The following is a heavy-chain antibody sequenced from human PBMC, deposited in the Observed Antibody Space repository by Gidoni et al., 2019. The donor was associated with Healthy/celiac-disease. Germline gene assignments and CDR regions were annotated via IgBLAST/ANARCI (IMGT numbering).Heavy chain of an antibody. V-gene: IGHV1-8*01. CDR2: MNPNSGNT. D-gene: IGHD3-16*01. CDR1: GYTFTSYA. Sequence: QVQLVQSGAEVKKPGASVKVSCKASGYTFTSYAIKWVRQDTGQGLEWMGWMNPNSGNTGYAQKFQGRVTMTRNTSISTAYMELSSLRSEDTAVYYCARGGGNDYDYYYYGMDVWGQGTTVTVSS. J-gene: IGHJ6*02. CDR3: ARGGGNDYDYYYYGMDV.